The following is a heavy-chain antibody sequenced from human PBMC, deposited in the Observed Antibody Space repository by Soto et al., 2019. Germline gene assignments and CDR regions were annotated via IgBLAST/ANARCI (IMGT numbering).Heavy chain of an antibody. J-gene: IGHJ4*02. CDR2: IWHDGSNK. Sequence: GGSLRLSCAASGFTFSSYGMHWVRQAPGKGLEWVAVIWHDGSNKYYADSVKGRFTISRDNYKNTLYLQMNSLRAEDTAVYYCARDSPTAREFDYWGQGTLVTVSS. CDR3: ARDSPTAREFDY. V-gene: IGHV3-33*01. D-gene: IGHD3-16*01. CDR1: GFTFSSYG.